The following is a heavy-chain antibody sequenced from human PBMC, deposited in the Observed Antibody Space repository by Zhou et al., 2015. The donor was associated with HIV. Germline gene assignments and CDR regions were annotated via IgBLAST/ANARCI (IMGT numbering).Heavy chain of an antibody. CDR2: IIPVFGSA. CDR3: AARDSTAYRAYYFYAPDV. J-gene: IGHJ6*02. Sequence: VQLVQSGAEVKKPGSLVRVSCKASGGKFSSYQITWVRQAPGQGLEWMGGIIPVFGSAKYAQKFRDRITITADERTTTVYMQLTRLTSADTAVYYCAARDSTAYRAYYFYAPDVWGRGTTVIVS. D-gene: IGHD3/OR15-3a*01. CDR1: GGKFSSYQ. V-gene: IGHV1-69*01.